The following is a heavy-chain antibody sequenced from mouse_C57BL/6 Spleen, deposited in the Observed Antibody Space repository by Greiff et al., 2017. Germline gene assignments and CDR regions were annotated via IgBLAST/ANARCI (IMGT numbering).Heavy chain of an antibody. D-gene: IGHD1-1*01. CDR1: GYTFTSYW. CDR2: IHPNSGST. Sequence: VQLQQSGAELVKPGASVKLSCKASGYTFTSYWMHWVKQRPGQGLEWIGMIHPNSGSTNYNEKFKSKATLTVDKSSSTAYMQLSSLTSEDSAVYYCARSNYYGSSFDYWGQGTTLTVSS. CDR3: ARSNYYGSSFDY. J-gene: IGHJ2*01. V-gene: IGHV1-64*01.